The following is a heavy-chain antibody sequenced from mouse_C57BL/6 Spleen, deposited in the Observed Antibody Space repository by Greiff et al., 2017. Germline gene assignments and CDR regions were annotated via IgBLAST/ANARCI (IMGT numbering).Heavy chain of an antibody. CDR1: GYTFTSYW. CDR3: ARGRLLLDFEV. CDR2: IYPSDSET. Sequence: QVQLQQSGAELVRPGSSVKLSCKASGYTFTSYWMDWVEQRPGQGLEWIGNIYPSDSETHYNQKFKDKATFTVDKSSSTAYMQLSSLTSEDAAVYYCARGRLLLDFEVWGTGATVTVSS. J-gene: IGHJ1*03. V-gene: IGHV1-61*01. D-gene: IGHD2-3*01.